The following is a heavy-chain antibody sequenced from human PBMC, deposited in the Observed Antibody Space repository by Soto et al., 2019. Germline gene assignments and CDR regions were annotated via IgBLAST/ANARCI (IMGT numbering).Heavy chain of an antibody. CDR2: ISAYNGNT. CDR3: ARVEDLTYYYDSSGPAFDY. V-gene: IGHV1-18*01. J-gene: IGHJ4*02. Sequence: ASVKVSCKASGYTFTSYGISWVRQAPGQGLEWMGWISAYNGNTNYAQKLQGRVTMTTDTSTSTAYMELRSLRSDDTAVYYCARVEDLTYYYDSSGPAFDYWGQGTLVTVSS. CDR1: GYTFTSYG. D-gene: IGHD3-22*01.